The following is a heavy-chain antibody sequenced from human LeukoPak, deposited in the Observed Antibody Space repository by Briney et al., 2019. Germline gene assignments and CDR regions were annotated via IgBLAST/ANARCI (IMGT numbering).Heavy chain of an antibody. Sequence: PGGSLRLSCAASGFSFSRYYMSWVRQAPGKGLEWVSVLFSGGDTYYADSVKDRFTISRDNAKNTLYLHMDSLRAEDTAVYYCARDASPGYFDLWGRGTLVTVSS. V-gene: IGHV3-66*01. CDR1: GFSFSRYY. CDR3: ARDASPGYFDL. D-gene: IGHD2-15*01. CDR2: LFSGGDT. J-gene: IGHJ2*01.